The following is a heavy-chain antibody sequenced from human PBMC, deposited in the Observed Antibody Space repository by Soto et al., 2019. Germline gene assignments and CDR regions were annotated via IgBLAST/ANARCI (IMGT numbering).Heavy chain of an antibody. Sequence: PSDTLSLTCTVSGGSISSYYWSWIRQPPGKGLEWIAYIYYSGSTNYNPSLKSRVAISGDTSKNQFSLKLSSVTAADTAVYYCARTVIGGFDYWGQGILVTVSS. CDR1: GGSISSYY. J-gene: IGHJ4*02. V-gene: IGHV4-59*01. D-gene: IGHD3-16*02. CDR3: ARTVIGGFDY. CDR2: IYYSGST.